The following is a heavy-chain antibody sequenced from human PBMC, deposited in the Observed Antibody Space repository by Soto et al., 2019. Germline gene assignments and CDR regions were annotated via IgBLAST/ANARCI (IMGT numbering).Heavy chain of an antibody. D-gene: IGHD3-3*01. V-gene: IGHV3-15*01. Sequence: EMQLVESGGGSVKPGGSLRLSCEVSGFTFSNAWVSWVRQTPGKGLEWIGRIKSKSNGGTTDYAAPVKSRFTISRDDSKNTVYLQMNGLKTEDTAVYYCTTVEYYNFWSGPGDYWGQGTLVTVSS. CDR2: IKSKSNGGTT. J-gene: IGHJ4*02. CDR3: TTVEYYNFWSGPGDY. CDR1: GFTFSNAW.